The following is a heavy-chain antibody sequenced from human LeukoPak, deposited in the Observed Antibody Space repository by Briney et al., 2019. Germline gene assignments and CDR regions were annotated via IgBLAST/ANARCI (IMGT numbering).Heavy chain of an antibody. CDR3: ARAVGVQNWFDP. D-gene: IGHD1-26*01. Sequence: PSETLSLTCTVSEGSISSGSYYWSWIRQPAGKGLEWIGRIYTSGSTNYNPSLKSRVTISVDTSKNQFSLKLSSVTAADTAVYYCARAVGVQNWFDPWGQGTLVTVSS. CDR2: IYTSGST. J-gene: IGHJ5*02. CDR1: EGSISSGSYY. V-gene: IGHV4-61*02.